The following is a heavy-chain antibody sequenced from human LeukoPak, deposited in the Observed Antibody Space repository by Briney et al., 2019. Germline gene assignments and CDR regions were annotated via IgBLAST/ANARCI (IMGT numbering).Heavy chain of an antibody. Sequence: SQTLSLTCAIPGDSVSSNSAAWSWIRQSPSRGLEWLGRTYFRSKWYNAVSVKSRITINPDTSKNQFSLQLNSVTPEDTAVYYCARAYDAFDIWGQGTMVTVSS. CDR1: GDSVSSNSAA. J-gene: IGHJ3*02. CDR3: ARAYDAFDI. V-gene: IGHV6-1*01. CDR2: TYFRSKWY.